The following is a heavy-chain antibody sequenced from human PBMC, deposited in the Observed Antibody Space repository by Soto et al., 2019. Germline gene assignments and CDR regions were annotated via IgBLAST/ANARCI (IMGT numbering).Heavy chain of an antibody. V-gene: IGHV3-30*18. J-gene: IGHJ4*02. CDR3: AKAHDSGSYWCFDS. D-gene: IGHD3-10*01. CDR2: ISYDGSNK. Sequence: QVQLVESGGGVVQPGRSLRLSCAASEFTFSNYGMHWVRQAPGKGLEWVAVISYDGSNKYHADSVKGRFTISRDNSKNTLYLQMNSLRPEDTAVYYCAKAHDSGSYWCFDSWGQGTLVTVSS. CDR1: EFTFSNYG.